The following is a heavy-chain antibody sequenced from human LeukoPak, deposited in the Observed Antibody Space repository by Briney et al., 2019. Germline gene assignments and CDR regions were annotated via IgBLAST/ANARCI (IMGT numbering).Heavy chain of an antibody. J-gene: IGHJ3*02. Sequence: PSETLSLTCSVSGVSISSGSNCWGWIRQPPGKTLEWIGSIYSRGNTYYNPSLKSRVIILIDTAKNHFSLNLSSVTAADTAVYYCARSDGYGLVGIWGQGTMVTVSS. CDR1: GVSISSGSNC. CDR3: ARSDGYGLVGI. CDR2: IYSRGNT. V-gene: IGHV4-39*07. D-gene: IGHD3-10*01.